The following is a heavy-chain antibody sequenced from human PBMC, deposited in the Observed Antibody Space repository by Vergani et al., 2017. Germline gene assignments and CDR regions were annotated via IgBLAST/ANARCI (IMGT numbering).Heavy chain of an antibody. CDR1: GFTFIMHA. Sequence: EVQLLESGGDLVQPGGSLRLSCAASGFTFIMHAMSWVRQAPGKGLEWVSTLSASDRRTHYADSVKGRSTISRDNSKNTLYLQMNNLRAADTAVYYCARSGYCAHGVCYMTYYYYMDVWGKGTAVTVSS. J-gene: IGHJ6*03. CDR2: LSASDRRT. D-gene: IGHD2-8*01. CDR3: ARSGYCAHGVCYMTYYYYMDV. V-gene: IGHV3-23*01.